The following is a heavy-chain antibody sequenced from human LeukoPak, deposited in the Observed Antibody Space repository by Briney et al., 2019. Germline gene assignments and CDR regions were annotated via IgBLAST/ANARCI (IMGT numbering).Heavy chain of an antibody. D-gene: IGHD6-13*01. V-gene: IGHV1-69*13. CDR3: ARHRIAAAGGAYY. CDR2: IIPIFGTA. Sequence: SVKVSCKASGGTFSNYAISWVRQAPGQGLEWMGGIIPIFGTANYAQKFQGRVTITADESTSTAYMELSSLRSEDTAVYYCARHRIAAAGGAYYWGQGTLVTVSS. CDR1: GGTFSNYA. J-gene: IGHJ4*02.